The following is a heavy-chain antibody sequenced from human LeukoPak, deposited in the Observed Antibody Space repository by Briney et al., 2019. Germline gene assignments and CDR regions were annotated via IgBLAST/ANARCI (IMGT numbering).Heavy chain of an antibody. J-gene: IGHJ4*02. V-gene: IGHV3-23*01. CDR1: GFTFSSYA. CDR2: ISGSGGST. D-gene: IGHD5-12*01. Sequence: GGSLRLSCAASGFTFSSYAMSWVRQAPGKGLEWVSAISGSGGSTYYADSVKGRFTISRDNSKNTLYLQMNSLRVEDTAVYYCAKDLGYDGDYFDYWGQGTLVTVSS. CDR3: AKDLGYDGDYFDY.